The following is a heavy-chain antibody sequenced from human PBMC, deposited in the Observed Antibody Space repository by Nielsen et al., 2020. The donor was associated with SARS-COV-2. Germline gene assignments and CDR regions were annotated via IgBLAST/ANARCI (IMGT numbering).Heavy chain of an antibody. D-gene: IGHD4-23*01. J-gene: IGHJ4*02. CDR3: ARSKGMTTVVTPADY. V-gene: IGHV3-30*03. Sequence: GESLKISCAASGFTFSSYGMHWVRQAPGKGLEWVAVISYDGSNKYYADSVKGRFTISRDNAKNSLYLQMNSLRAEDTAVYYCARSKGMTTVVTPADYWGQGTLVTVSS. CDR1: GFTFSSYG. CDR2: ISYDGSNK.